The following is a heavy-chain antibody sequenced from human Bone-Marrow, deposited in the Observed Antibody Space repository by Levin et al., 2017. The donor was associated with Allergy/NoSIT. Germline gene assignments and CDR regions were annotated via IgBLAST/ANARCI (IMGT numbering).Heavy chain of an antibody. CDR3: AKTGYEWLLPEDAFHI. CDR1: GFTFSSYA. CDR2: IVGSGGTT. D-gene: IGHD3-22*01. Sequence: GGSLRLSCGATGFTFSSYAMTWVRQTPGKGLEWVSSIVGSGGTTYYADSVKGRFTISRDNSKNTLFMQMKSLRVEDTSLYYCAKTGYEWLLPEDAFHIWGQGTEVT. J-gene: IGHJ3*02. V-gene: IGHV3-23*01.